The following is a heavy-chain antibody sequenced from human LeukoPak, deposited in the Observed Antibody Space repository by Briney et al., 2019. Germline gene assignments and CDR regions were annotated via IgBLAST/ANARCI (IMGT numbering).Heavy chain of an antibody. D-gene: IGHD2-2*01. J-gene: IGHJ6*03. V-gene: IGHV4-59*01. Sequence: KASETLSLTCTVSDGSITSYYWTWVRQPPGKGLEWIGNIYYSGRTNHNPSLKSRVTISIDTSKNQFSLRLSSVTAADTAVYYCARAVIPAAMWHSYYFMGVWGKGTTVTISS. CDR1: DGSITSYY. CDR2: IYYSGRT. CDR3: ARAVIPAAMWHSYYFMGV.